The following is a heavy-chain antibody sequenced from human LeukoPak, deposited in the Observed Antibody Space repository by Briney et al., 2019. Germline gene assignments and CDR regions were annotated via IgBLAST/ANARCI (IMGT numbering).Heavy chain of an antibody. CDR3: ASGYSYGTYYYYYGMDV. V-gene: IGHV3-30*03. Sequence: PGGSLRLSCAASGFTFSSYGMHWVRQAPGKGLEWVAVISYDGSNKYYADSVKGRFTISRDNSKNTLYLQMNGLRAEDTAVYYCASGYSYGTYYYYYGMDVWGQGTTVTVSS. D-gene: IGHD5-18*01. J-gene: IGHJ6*02. CDR2: ISYDGSNK. CDR1: GFTFSSYG.